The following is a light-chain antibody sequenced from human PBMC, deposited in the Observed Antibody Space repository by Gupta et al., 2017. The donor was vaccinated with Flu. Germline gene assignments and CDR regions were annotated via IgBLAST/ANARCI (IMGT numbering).Light chain of an antibody. J-gene: IGKJ4*01. V-gene: IGKV3-11*01. CDR3: QQRSNWPLT. CDR2: DAS. Sequence: EIVLTPSPATLSLSPGERATLSCRASQSVSSYLAWYQQKPGQAPRLLIYDASNRATGIPARFSGSGSGTDFTLTISSLEPEDCAVYYCQQRSNWPLTFGGGTKVEIK. CDR1: QSVSSY.